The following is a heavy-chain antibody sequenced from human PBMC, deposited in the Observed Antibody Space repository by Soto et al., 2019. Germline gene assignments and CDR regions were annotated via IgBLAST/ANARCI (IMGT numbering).Heavy chain of an antibody. Sequence: SQTLSLTCAISGDSVSSNSAAWNWIRQSPSRGLEWLGRTYYRSKWYNDYAVSVKSRITINPDTSKNQFSLQLNSVTPEDTTVYYCARSGIAAAGIIYFDYWGQGTLVTVSS. V-gene: IGHV6-1*01. CDR1: GDSVSSNSAA. D-gene: IGHD6-13*01. CDR2: TYYRSKWYN. CDR3: ARSGIAAAGIIYFDY. J-gene: IGHJ4*02.